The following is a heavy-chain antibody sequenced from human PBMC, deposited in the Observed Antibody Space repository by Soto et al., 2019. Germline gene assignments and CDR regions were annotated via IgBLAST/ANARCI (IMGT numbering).Heavy chain of an antibody. Sequence: QITLNESGPTVVRPTETLTLTCRFSGFSLTTSGVGVGWIRQSPGKAPEWLALIYWDDDKRYSASLKSRLTITKDTSKNQVVLTVYYLDPTDTATYYCAHRVLRTVFGLVTTTAIYFDFWGQGTPVAVSS. CDR1: GFSLTTSGVG. J-gene: IGHJ4*02. V-gene: IGHV2-5*02. CDR2: IYWDDDK. CDR3: AHRVLRTVFGLVTTTAIYFDF. D-gene: IGHD3-3*01.